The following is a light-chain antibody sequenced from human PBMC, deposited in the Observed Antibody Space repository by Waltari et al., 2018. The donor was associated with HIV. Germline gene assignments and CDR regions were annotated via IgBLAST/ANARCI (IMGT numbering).Light chain of an antibody. CDR3: CSYAGTYTWV. J-gene: IGLJ3*02. Sequence: SALTQPRSVSGSPGQSVAFSCAGIRFGLSDYNSVSLYQQRPGQAPKLILYNVNERPSGVPNRFSGSKSANTASLTISGLQAEDEATYFCCSYAGTYTWVFGGGTNLTV. CDR2: NVN. V-gene: IGLV2-11*01. CDR1: RFGLSDYNS.